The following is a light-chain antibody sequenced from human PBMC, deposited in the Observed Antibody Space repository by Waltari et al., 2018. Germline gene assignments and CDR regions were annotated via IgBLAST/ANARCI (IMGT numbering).Light chain of an antibody. CDR2: WAS. Sequence: SVLYSSNNKNYLAWYKQKPGQPPKLLIYWASTRESGVPDRFSGSGSGTDFTLTISSLQAEDVAVYYCQQYYSTPYTFGQGTKLEIK. V-gene: IGKV4-1*01. CDR1: SVLYSSNNKNY. CDR3: QQYYSTPYT. J-gene: IGKJ2*01.